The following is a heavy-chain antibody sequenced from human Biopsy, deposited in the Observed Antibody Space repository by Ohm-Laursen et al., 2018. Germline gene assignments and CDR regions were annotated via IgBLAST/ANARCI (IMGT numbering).Heavy chain of an antibody. J-gene: IGHJ4*02. CDR3: AKCMTGGSNYYFHH. Sequence: SLRLSCTASGFTFSSYGMHWVRQAPGKGLEWVAAIWYDGSDKNYADSVKGRFTISRDNSKNTLYLQMNSLRGEDTAVYYCAKCMTGGSNYYFHHCGQGTLVTVSS. D-gene: IGHD2-8*01. CDR2: IWYDGSDK. V-gene: IGHV3-33*06. CDR1: GFTFSSYG.